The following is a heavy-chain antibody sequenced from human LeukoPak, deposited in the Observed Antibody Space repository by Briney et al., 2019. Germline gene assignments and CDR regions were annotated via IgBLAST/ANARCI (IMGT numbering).Heavy chain of an antibody. CDR3: ARTPTKDRGYYYYGMDV. D-gene: IGHD2-2*01. V-gene: IGHV1-46*01. CDR2: INPSGGST. J-gene: IGHJ6*02. CDR1: GYTLTSYY. Sequence: ASVKVSCKASGYTLTSYYMHWVRQAPGQGLEWMGIINPSGGSTSYAQKFQGRVTMTRDTSTSTVYMELSSLRSEDTAVYYCARTPTKDRGYYYYGMDVWGQGTTVTVSS.